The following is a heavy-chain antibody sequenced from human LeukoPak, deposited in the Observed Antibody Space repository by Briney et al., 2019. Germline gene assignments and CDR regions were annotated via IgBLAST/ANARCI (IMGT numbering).Heavy chain of an antibody. J-gene: IGHJ4*02. CDR2: FDPEDGET. D-gene: IGHD3-22*01. V-gene: IGHV1-24*01. CDR1: GYTFTGYY. Sequence: ASVKVSCKASGYTFTGYYMHWVRQAPGKGLEWMGGFDPEDGETIYAQKFQGRVTMTEDTSTDTAYMELSSLRSEDTAVYYCATEYYYDSTSDYWGQGTLVTVSS. CDR3: ATEYYYDSTSDY.